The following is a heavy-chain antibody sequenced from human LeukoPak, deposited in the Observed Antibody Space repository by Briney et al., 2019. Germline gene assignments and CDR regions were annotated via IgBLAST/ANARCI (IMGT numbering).Heavy chain of an antibody. CDR3: ARDDYGEYVSLYY. D-gene: IGHD4-17*01. CDR2: ISSSSSYI. CDR1: GFNFSSYS. Sequence: GGSLRLSCAASGFNFSSYSMNWVRQAPGKGLEWVSSISSSSSYIYYADSVKGRFTISRDNAKNSLYLQMNSLRAEDTAVYYCARDDYGEYVSLYYWGQGTLVTVSS. J-gene: IGHJ4*02. V-gene: IGHV3-21*01.